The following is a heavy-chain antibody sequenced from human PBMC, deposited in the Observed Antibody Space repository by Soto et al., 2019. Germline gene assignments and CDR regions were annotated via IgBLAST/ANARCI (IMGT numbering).Heavy chain of an antibody. CDR1: GGSISSSSYY. CDR2: IYYSGST. V-gene: IGHV4-39*01. Sequence: PSETLSLTCTVSGGSISSSSYYWGWIRQPPGKGLEWIGSIYYSGSTYYNPSLKSRVTISVDTSKNQFSLKLSSVTAADTAVYYCASGLVHLYYYYGMDVWGQGTTATVSS. CDR3: ASGLVHLYYYYGMDV. D-gene: IGHD6-19*01. J-gene: IGHJ6*02.